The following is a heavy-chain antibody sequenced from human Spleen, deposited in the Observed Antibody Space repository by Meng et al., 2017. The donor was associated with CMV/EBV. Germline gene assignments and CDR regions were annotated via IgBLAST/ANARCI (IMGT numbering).Heavy chain of an antibody. CDR1: GYTFRRYG. CDR2: ISAYNDNI. Sequence: ASVKVSCKASGYTFRRYGVSWVRQAPGQGLEWMGWISAYNDNIDYAQNLQGRVTMTTDTSTNTAYMDLRSLTSDDTAVYYCAREVPSVAGFDYWGQGTLVTVS. CDR3: AREVPSVAGFDY. V-gene: IGHV1-18*01. J-gene: IGHJ4*02. D-gene: IGHD6-19*01.